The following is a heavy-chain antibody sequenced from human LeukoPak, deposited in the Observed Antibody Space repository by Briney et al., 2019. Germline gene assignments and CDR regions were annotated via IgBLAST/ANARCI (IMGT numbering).Heavy chain of an antibody. CDR1: GGSFSGYY. J-gene: IGHJ4*02. D-gene: IGHD2/OR15-2a*01. Sequence: SETLSLTCAVYGGSFSGYYWSSIRQPPGKGLEWIGEISHTGSTNYSPSLKGRVTISVDTSTNQFSLKLSSVTAADTAVYYCARGGNIDYWGQGTLVTVSS. CDR2: ISHTGST. V-gene: IGHV4-34*01. CDR3: ARGGNIDY.